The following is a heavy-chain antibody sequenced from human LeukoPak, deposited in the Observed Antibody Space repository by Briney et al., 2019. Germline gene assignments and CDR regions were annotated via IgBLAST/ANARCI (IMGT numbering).Heavy chain of an antibody. CDR1: GFTFSSYA. CDR3: AREIQLWLTYSFDY. J-gene: IGHJ4*02. CDR2: ISYDGSNK. Sequence: SGGSLRLSCAASGFTFSSYAMHWVRQAPGKGLEWVAVISYDGSNKYYADSVKGRFTISRDNSKNTLYLQMNSLRAEDTAVYYCAREIQLWLTYSFDYWGQGTLVTVSS. D-gene: IGHD5-18*01. V-gene: IGHV3-30*04.